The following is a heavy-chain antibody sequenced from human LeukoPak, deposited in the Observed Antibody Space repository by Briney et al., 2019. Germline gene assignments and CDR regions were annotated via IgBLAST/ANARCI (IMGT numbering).Heavy chain of an antibody. CDR2: ISWDGGGT. CDR3: ARSYSSSWYFDY. D-gene: IGHD6-13*01. J-gene: IGHJ4*02. V-gene: IGHV3-43D*03. Sequence: GGSLRLSCAASGFTFDDYAMHWVRQAPGKGLEWVSLISWDGGGTYYADSVKGRFTISRDNSKNSLYLQMNSLRAEDTALYYCARSYSSSWYFDYRGQGTLVTVSS. CDR1: GFTFDDYA.